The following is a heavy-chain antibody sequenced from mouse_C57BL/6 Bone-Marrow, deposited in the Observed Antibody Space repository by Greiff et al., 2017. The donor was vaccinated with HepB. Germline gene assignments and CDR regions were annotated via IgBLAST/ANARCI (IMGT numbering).Heavy chain of an antibody. J-gene: IGHJ3*01. CDR2: IHPNSGST. D-gene: IGHD1-1*01. V-gene: IGHV1-64*01. Sequence: VQLQQSGAELVKPGASVKLSCKASGYTFTSYWMHWVKQRPGQGLEWIGMIHPNSGSTNYNEKFKSKATLTVDKSSSTAYMQLSSLTSEDSAVYYCARYGSRRGFAYWGQGTLVTVSA. CDR1: GYTFTSYW. CDR3: ARYGSRRGFAY.